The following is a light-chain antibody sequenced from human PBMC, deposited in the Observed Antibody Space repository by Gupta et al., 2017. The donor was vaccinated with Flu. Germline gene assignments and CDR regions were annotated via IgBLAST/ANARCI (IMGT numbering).Light chain of an antibody. J-gene: IGKJ1*01. CDR3: QQYYHFPKA. Sequence: DIQLTQSPSSLSPSVGDTVTITCQASQDIINYLNWYQQKPTNAPKLLISAASTVKTGVPSRFSGSGSGTVFTFTISSLQPEDIAKYYCQQYYHFPKAFGQGIKVEI. CDR2: AAS. V-gene: IGKV1-33*01. CDR1: QDIINY.